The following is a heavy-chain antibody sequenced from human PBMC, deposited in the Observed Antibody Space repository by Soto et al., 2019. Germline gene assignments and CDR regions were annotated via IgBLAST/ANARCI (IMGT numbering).Heavy chain of an antibody. D-gene: IGHD2-8*01. CDR1: GGSFSGYY. V-gene: IGHV4-34*01. CDR2: INHSGST. CDR3: ASAPLNGRKYYYFDY. J-gene: IGHJ4*02. Sequence: SDTLSLGCAVYGGSFSGYYCSWIRQPPGKGLEWIGEINHSGSTNYNPSLKSRVTISVDTSKNQFSLKLSSVTAADTAVYYCASAPLNGRKYYYFDYWGQGTLVTVSS.